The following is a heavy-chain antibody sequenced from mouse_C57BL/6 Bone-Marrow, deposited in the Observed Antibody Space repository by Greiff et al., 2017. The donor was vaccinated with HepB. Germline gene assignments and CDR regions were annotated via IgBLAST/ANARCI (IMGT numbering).Heavy chain of an antibody. CDR1: GFTFTDYY. V-gene: IGHV7-3*01. Sequence: EVKLVESGGGLVQPGGSLSLSCAASGFTFTDYYMSWVRQPPGKALEWLGFIRNKANGYTTEYSASVKCRFTISRDNSQSILYLQMNALRAEDSATYYCARYKGDYGNYFYWYFDVWGTGTTVTVSS. J-gene: IGHJ1*03. CDR2: IRNKANGYTT. D-gene: IGHD2-1*01. CDR3: ARYKGDYGNYFYWYFDV.